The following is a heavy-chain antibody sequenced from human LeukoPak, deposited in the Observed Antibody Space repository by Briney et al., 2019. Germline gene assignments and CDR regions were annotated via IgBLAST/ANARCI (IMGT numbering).Heavy chain of an antibody. CDR1: GYTFTGYH. Sequence: GPVQVSCKASGYTFTGYHMHWVRQAPGQGLEWMGRINPNSGDTNYAQKFQGRVTMTRDTSISTAYMELSRLRSDDTAVYYCARDYCSSTSCLFDYWGQGTLVTVSS. CDR2: INPNSGDT. J-gene: IGHJ4*02. V-gene: IGHV1-2*06. CDR3: ARDYCSSTSCLFDY. D-gene: IGHD2-2*01.